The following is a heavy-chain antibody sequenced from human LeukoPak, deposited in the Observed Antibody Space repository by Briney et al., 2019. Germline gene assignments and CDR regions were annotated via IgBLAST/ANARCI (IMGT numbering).Heavy chain of an antibody. CDR1: GYTFTNYG. D-gene: IGHD6-13*01. V-gene: IGHV1-18*01. CDR2: ISAYSGNT. J-gene: IGHJ4*02. CDR3: ATETRGYSSSWTKTDVDY. Sequence: ASVKVSCKASGYTFTNYGITWVRQAPGQGLEWMGWISAYSGNTNYAQKLQGRVTITADESTSTAYMELSSLRSEDTAVYYCATETRGYSSSWTKTDVDYWGQGTLVTVSS.